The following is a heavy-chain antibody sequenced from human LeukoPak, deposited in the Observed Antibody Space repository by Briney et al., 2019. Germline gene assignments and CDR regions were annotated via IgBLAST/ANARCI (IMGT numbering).Heavy chain of an antibody. CDR2: ISSSGSTI. V-gene: IGHV3-48*04. CDR1: GFTFSIYS. J-gene: IGHJ4*02. D-gene: IGHD6-13*01. Sequence: PGGSLRLSCAASGFTFSIYSMNWVRQAPGKGLEWVSSISSSGSTIYYADSVEGRFTISRDNAKNSLYLQMNSLRAEDTAVYYCAREAGYSSSWHINYWGQGTLVTVSS. CDR3: AREAGYSSSWHINY.